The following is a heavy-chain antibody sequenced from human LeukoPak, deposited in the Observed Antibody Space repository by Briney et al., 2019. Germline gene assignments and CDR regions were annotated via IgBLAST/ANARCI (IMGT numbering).Heavy chain of an antibody. D-gene: IGHD7-27*01. CDR3: AKDRVSGDGKWEIDY. CDR2: IYGNGRDK. V-gene: IGHV3-23*01. J-gene: IGHJ4*02. Sequence: PGGSLRLSCAASGFTFSPYAMSWVRQAPGKGLGWVSGIYGNGRDKFYADSVKGRFTISRDNSKNILYLQMNSLSAEDTAIYYCAKDRVSGDGKWEIDYWGQGTLVTVSS. CDR1: GFTFSPYA.